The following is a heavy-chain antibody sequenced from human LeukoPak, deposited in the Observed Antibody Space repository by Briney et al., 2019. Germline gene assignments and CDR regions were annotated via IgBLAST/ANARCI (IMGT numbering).Heavy chain of an antibody. CDR2: IYHRGST. CDR3: ARGVTMIGRLRFDP. D-gene: IGHD3-22*01. Sequence: SETLSLTCAVYGGSLSGYYWSWIRQPPGGGVGWIGEIYHRGSTKYNPSLKSRVTISVDTSKNQFSLKLSSVTAADTDGYYCARGVTMIGRLRFDPWGQGTLVTVSS. V-gene: IGHV4-34*01. CDR1: GGSLSGYY. J-gene: IGHJ5*02.